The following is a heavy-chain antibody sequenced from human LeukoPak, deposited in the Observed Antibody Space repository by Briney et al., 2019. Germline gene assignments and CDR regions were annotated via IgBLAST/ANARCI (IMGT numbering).Heavy chain of an antibody. CDR1: GFTLSSYA. J-gene: IGHJ6*03. V-gene: IGHV3-23*01. Sequence: GGSLRLSCAASGFTLSSYAMSWVRQAPGKGLEWVSGISGSGGSTYYADSAKGRFTISRDNYKNTLYLQMNSLRAEDTAVYYCAKNRASSGYSAMDVWGKGTTVIVSS. CDR2: ISGSGGST. CDR3: AKNRASSGYSAMDV. D-gene: IGHD3-22*01.